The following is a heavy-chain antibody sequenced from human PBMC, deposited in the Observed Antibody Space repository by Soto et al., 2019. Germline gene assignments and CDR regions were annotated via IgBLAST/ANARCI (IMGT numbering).Heavy chain of an antibody. CDR2: IIPIFGTA. D-gene: IGHD6-13*01. J-gene: IGHJ4*02. CDR3: ASGRRGIAAAGTPYY. V-gene: IGHV1-69*13. CDR1: GGTFSSYA. Sequence: PVKVSCKASGGTFSSYAISWVRQAPGQGLEWMGGIIPIFGTANYAQKFQGRVTITADESTSTAYMELSSLRSEDTAVYYCASGRRGIAAAGTPYYWGQGTLVTVSS.